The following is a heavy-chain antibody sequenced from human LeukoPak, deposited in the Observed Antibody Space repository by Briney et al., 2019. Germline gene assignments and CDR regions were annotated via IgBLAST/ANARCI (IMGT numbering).Heavy chain of an antibody. CDR3: ARYVVVPATMVRWFDP. J-gene: IGHJ5*02. Sequence: ASVKVSCKASGYTFTSYGISWVRQAPGQGLEWMGWISAYNGNTNYAQKLQGRVTMTTDTSTSTAYMELRSLRSDDTAVYYCARYVVVPATMVRWFDPWGQGTLVTVSS. CDR1: GYTFTSYG. V-gene: IGHV1-18*01. D-gene: IGHD2-2*01. CDR2: ISAYNGNT.